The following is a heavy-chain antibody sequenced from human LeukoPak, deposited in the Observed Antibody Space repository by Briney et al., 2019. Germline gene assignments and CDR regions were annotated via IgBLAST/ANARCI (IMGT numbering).Heavy chain of an antibody. J-gene: IGHJ4*02. CDR3: AKCDGSSVWCHFDY. CDR1: GFTFSSYD. V-gene: IGHV3-23*01. CDR2: ISGSGGGT. D-gene: IGHD6-19*01. Sequence: HPGGSLRLSCAASGFTFSSYDMSWVRQAPGKGLDWVSAISGSGGGTYYADSVKGRFTISRDNSKNTLYLQMNSLRAEDTAVYYCAKCDGSSVWCHFDYWGQGPLVTVSS.